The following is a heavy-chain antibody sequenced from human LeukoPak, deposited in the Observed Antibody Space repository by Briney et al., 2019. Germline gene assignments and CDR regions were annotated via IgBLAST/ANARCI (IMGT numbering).Heavy chain of an antibody. CDR2: INPHNDNT. CDR3: ARGASSGSYYHN. Sequence: ASVKVSCKASGYTFTAFGVSWVRQAPGQGLEWMGWINPHNDNTDYAQKFQGRVSMTTDTATSTVYMELRSLISDDTAVYYCARGASSGSYYHNWGQGTLVTVSS. J-gene: IGHJ4*02. CDR1: GYTFTAFG. V-gene: IGHV1-18*01. D-gene: IGHD1-26*01.